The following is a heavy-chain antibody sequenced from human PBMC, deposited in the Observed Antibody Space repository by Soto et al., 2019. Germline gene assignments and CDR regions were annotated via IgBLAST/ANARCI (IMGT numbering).Heavy chain of an antibody. V-gene: IGHV1-8*01. CDR3: ARGRIIVAGGFDP. CDR2: MNPSTGNT. Sequence: VQLVQSGAEVKKPGASVKVSCKASGYIFTSYDIIWVRQATGQGLEWMGWMNPSTGNTDSAEKFQGRLTMTRNTSISTVYMELSSLSFEDTAVYYCARGRIIVAGGFDPWGQGTLVTVSS. D-gene: IGHD6-19*01. CDR1: GYIFTSYD. J-gene: IGHJ5*02.